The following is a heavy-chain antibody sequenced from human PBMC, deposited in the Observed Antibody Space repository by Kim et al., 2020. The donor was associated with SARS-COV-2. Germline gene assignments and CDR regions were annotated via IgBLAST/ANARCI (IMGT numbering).Heavy chain of an antibody. Sequence: GGSLRLSCAASGFTFTDYWMHWVRQVPGKGLVWVSRINSDESSTSYAGSVKGRFTISRDNAKNTVYLQMNSLRDEDTAVYYCARGYNSTWYRLGDYWGQGTRVTVSS. J-gene: IGHJ4*02. CDR2: INSDESST. V-gene: IGHV3-74*01. CDR1: GFTFTDYW. CDR3: ARGYNSTWYRLGDY. D-gene: IGHD6-13*01.